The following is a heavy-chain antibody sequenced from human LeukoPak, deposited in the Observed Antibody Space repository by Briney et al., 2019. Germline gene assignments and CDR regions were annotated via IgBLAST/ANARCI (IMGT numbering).Heavy chain of an antibody. CDR3: AKDRPHIVGATGGAFDI. V-gene: IGHV3-21*01. J-gene: IGHJ3*02. CDR2: ISSSSSYI. CDR1: GFTFSSYS. Sequence: GGSLRLSCAASGFTFSSYSMNWVRQAPGKGLEWVSSISSSSSYIYYADSVKGRFTISRDNAKNSLYLQMNSLRAEDTAVYYCAKDRPHIVGATGGAFDIWGQGTMVTVSS. D-gene: IGHD1-26*01.